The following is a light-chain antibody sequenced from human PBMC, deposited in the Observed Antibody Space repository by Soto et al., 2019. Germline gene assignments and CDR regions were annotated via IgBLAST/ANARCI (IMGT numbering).Light chain of an antibody. CDR2: EIY. CDR3: SSYAGSNNLGV. CDR1: SSDVGGYNF. Sequence: QSALTQPPSASGSPGQSVTISCTGTSSDVGGYNFVSWYQQHPGKAPKLIIYEIYKRPSGVPDRFSGSKSGNTASLTVSGLQAEDEADYYCSSYAGSNNLGVFGGGTKLTVL. J-gene: IGLJ2*01. V-gene: IGLV2-8*01.